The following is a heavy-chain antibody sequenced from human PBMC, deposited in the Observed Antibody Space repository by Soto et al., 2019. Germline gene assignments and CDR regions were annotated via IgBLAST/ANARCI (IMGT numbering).Heavy chain of an antibody. CDR3: AKDTRYGDYVRWFDS. D-gene: IGHD4-17*01. Sequence: EVHLLESGGGLVQPGGSLRLSCTASGFTFSSYAMTWVRQAPGRGLEGVSGITASGGRTYYADSVKGRFTISRDNSKSTLYLQMNSLRAEDTAVYYCAKDTRYGDYVRWFDSWGQGTQVTVSS. CDR2: ITASGGRT. CDR1: GFTFSSYA. V-gene: IGHV3-23*01. J-gene: IGHJ5*01.